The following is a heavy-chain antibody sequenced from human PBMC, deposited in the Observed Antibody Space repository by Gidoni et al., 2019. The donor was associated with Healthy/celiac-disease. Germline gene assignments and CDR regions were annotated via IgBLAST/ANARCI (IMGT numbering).Heavy chain of an antibody. CDR2: IGTAGDT. V-gene: IGHV3-13*04. Sequence: EVQLVESGGGLVQPGGSLRLSCAASGFTFSSYDMHWVRQATGKGLEWVSAIGTAGDTYYPGSVKGRFTISRENAKNSLYLQMNSLRAGDTAVYYCARGFAPGIAVGAYGMDVWGQGTTVTVSS. CDR1: GFTFSSYD. D-gene: IGHD6-19*01. CDR3: ARGFAPGIAVGAYGMDV. J-gene: IGHJ6*02.